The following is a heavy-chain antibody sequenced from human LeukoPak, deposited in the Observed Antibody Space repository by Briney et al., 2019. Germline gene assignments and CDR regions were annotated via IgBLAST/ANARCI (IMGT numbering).Heavy chain of an antibody. CDR2: IYYSGST. J-gene: IGHJ3*02. CDR1: GGSISSSSYY. Sequence: SETLSLTCTVSGGSISSSSYYWGWIRQPPGKGLEWIGSIYYSGSTYDNPSLKSRVTISVDTSKNQFSLKLSSVTAADTAVYYCARGRLLLNLRAFDIWGQGTMVTVSS. V-gene: IGHV4-39*07. CDR3: ARGRLLLNLRAFDI. D-gene: IGHD3-22*01.